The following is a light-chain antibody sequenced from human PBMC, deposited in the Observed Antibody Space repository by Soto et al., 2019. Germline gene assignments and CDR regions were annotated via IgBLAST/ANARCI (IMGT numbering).Light chain of an antibody. Sequence: EIVMMQSPATLPVSPGERATLSCRASQSVSGDLAWYQQKPGQAPRLLIYGPSTRATGIPARFSGSGSGTEFTLTISGLQSEDFAIYFCQQYKSWPITFGQGTRLEIK. CDR1: QSVSGD. J-gene: IGKJ5*01. CDR2: GPS. V-gene: IGKV3-15*01. CDR3: QQYKSWPIT.